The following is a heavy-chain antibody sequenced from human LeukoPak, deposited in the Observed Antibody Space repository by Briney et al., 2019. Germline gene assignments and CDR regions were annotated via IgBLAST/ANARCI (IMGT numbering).Heavy chain of an antibody. CDR3: ARDHTVDGLVFDY. V-gene: IGHV3-7*01. D-gene: IGHD6-19*01. CDR1: GFTFSDFW. CDR2: IKQDGSEK. Sequence: QPGGSLRLSCAASGFTFSDFWMNCVRQAPGKGLEWVASIKQDGSEKYYVDSVKGRFSISRDNAKNSLHLQMNSLRAEDTAVYYCARDHTVDGLVFDYWGQGILVTVSS. J-gene: IGHJ4*02.